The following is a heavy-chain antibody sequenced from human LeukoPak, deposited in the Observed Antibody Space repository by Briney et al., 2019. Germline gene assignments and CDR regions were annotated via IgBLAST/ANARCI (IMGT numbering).Heavy chain of an antibody. D-gene: IGHD1-26*01. V-gene: IGHV4-4*02. Sequence: SGTLSLTCAVSGGSISSNTDWWSWVRQPPGKGLEWIGEIYHSGRTNYNPSLKSRVTISVDKSKNQFYLKLSSVTAADTAVYYCARDSYLSGSYPHWGQGTLVTVSS. CDR1: GGSISSNTDW. J-gene: IGHJ4*02. CDR2: IYHSGRT. CDR3: ARDSYLSGSYPH.